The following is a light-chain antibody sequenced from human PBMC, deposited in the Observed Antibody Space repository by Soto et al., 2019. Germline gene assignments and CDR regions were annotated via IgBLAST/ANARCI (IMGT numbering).Light chain of an antibody. CDR2: EVS. Sequence: QPASVSGSPGQSITISCTGTSSDVGGYNYVSWYQQHPGKAPKLMIYEVSNRPSGVSNRFSGSKSGNTASLTISGLQAEDEADYYCSSYTTSSTYVFGTGTKLTVL. V-gene: IGLV2-14*01. CDR1: SSDVGGYNY. CDR3: SSYTTSSTYV. J-gene: IGLJ1*01.